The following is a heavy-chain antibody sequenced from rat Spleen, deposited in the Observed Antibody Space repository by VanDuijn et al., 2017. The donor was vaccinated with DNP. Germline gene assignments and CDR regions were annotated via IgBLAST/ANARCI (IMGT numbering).Heavy chain of an antibody. J-gene: IGHJ3*01. CDR2: IIYDGSRT. D-gene: IGHD1-2*01. CDR3: ARDSSSAW. CDR1: KFAFSNYG. Sequence: EVQLVESGGGLVQPGRSLKLSCAASKFAFSNYGMAWVRQAPKKGLEWVATIIYDGSRTYYRDSVKGRFTISRNNAEDTLYLQGDSLRSEDTAAYYCARDSSSAWWGQGTQVTVSS. V-gene: IGHV5-29*01.